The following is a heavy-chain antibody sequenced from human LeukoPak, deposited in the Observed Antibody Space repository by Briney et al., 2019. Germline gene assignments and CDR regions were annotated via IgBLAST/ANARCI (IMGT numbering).Heavy chain of an antibody. CDR2: ISGSGGST. CDR3: ANNIAAAGH. Sequence: GGSLRLSCAASGFTFSSYSMNWVRQAPGKGLEWVSAISGSGGSTYYADSVKGRFTISRDNSKNTLYLQMNSLRAEDTAVYYCANNIAAAGHWGQGTLVTVSS. V-gene: IGHV3-23*01. J-gene: IGHJ4*02. CDR1: GFTFSSYS. D-gene: IGHD6-13*01.